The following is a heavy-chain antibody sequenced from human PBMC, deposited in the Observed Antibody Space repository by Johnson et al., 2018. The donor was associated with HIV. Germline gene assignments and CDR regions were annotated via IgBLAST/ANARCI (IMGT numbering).Heavy chain of an antibody. D-gene: IGHD5-24*01. V-gene: IGHV3-30-3*01. CDR3: ARYGYRPEAAFDI. Sequence: QVHLVESGGGVVQPGRSLRLSCAASGFTFSSYAMHWVRQAPGTGLEWVAVLSYDGSNTYYADSVKGRFTISRDNTKNSLYLQMNSLRAEDTAVYYCARYGYRPEAAFDIWGQGTMVTVSS. J-gene: IGHJ3*02. CDR1: GFTFSSYA. CDR2: LSYDGSNT.